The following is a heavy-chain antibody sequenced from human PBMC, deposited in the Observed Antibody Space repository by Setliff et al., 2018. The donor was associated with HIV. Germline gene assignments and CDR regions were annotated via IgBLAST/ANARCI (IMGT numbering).Heavy chain of an antibody. Sequence: SETLSLTCAVYGESFSGDYYWSWIRQPPGKGLEWIGNIYYSGSTYYNPSLKSRVTISVDTSKNRFSLKLTSVTAADTAVYYCASAGSGTRAPPRYWGQGTLVTVSS. CDR3: ASAGSGTRAPPRY. CDR2: IYYSGST. D-gene: IGHD1-1*01. J-gene: IGHJ4*02. V-gene: IGHV4-30-4*02. CDR1: GESFSGDYY.